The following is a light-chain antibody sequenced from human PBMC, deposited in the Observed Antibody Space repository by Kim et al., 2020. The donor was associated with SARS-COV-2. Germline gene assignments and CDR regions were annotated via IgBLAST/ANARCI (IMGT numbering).Light chain of an antibody. CDR2: DAY. J-gene: IGKJ4*01. V-gene: IGKV3-15*01. CDR3: QQHNDWPLT. CDR1: QSISTK. Sequence: VSPGERVTLSCRASQSISTKLAWYQQKLGQAPRLLIYDAYTRAAGVPARFSGSGSGTEFTLTISSLQSEDFAVYYCQQHNDWPLTFGGGTKVDIK.